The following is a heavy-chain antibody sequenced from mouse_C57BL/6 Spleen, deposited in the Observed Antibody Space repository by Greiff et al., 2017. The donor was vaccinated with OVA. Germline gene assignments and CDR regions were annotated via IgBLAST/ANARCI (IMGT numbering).Heavy chain of an antibody. CDR1: GYTFTDYY. CDR3: ARGADDYDAWFAY. D-gene: IGHD2-4*01. V-gene: IGHV1-26*01. Sequence: VQLQQSGPELVKPGASVKISCKASGYTFTDYYMNWVKQSHGKSLEWIGDINPNNGGTSYNQKFKGKATLTVDKSSSTAYMELRSLTSEDSAVYYCARGADDYDAWFAYWGQGTLVTVSA. CDR2: INPNNGGT. J-gene: IGHJ3*01.